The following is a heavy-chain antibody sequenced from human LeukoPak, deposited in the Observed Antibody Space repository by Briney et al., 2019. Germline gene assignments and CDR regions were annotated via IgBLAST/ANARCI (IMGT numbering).Heavy chain of an antibody. CDR2: IYHSGST. J-gene: IGHJ5*02. CDR3: ARVVVVPAATAWFDP. D-gene: IGHD2-2*01. Sequence: SETLSLTCAVSGGSISSGGYSWSWIRQPPGKGLEWIGYIYHSGSTYYNPSLKSRVTISVDRSKNQFSLKLSSVTAADTAVYYCARVVVVPAATAWFDPWGQGTLVTVSS. CDR1: GGSISSGGYS. V-gene: IGHV4-30-2*01.